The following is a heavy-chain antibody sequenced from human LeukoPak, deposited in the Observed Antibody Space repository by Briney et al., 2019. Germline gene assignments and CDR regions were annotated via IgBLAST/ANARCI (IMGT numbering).Heavy chain of an antibody. J-gene: IGHJ6*02. CDR3: ARRKGNYYYGMDV. CDR1: GGSISSSSYY. V-gene: IGHV4-39*07. D-gene: IGHD1-14*01. Sequence: SETLSLTCTVSGGSISSSSYYWGWIRQPPGKGLEWIGEIYHSGSTNYNPSLKSRVTISVDKSKNQFSLKLSSVTAADTAVYYCARRKGNYYYGMDVWGQGTTVTVSS. CDR2: IYHSGST.